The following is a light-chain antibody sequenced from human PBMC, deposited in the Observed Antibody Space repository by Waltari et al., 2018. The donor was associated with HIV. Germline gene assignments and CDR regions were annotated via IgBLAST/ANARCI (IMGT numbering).Light chain of an antibody. Sequence: DIVMTQTPLSLSVTPGQPASISCKASQSLLHNDGRTYLYWTLQKPGQPPKVLIYEVSNRFSGVPVRFTGSGSGTNFTLKVSRVEAEDVGLYYCMQSMQLPLTFGGGTKVEIK. J-gene: IGKJ4*01. V-gene: IGKV2D-29*01. CDR2: EVS. CDR3: MQSMQLPLT. CDR1: QSLLHNDGRTY.